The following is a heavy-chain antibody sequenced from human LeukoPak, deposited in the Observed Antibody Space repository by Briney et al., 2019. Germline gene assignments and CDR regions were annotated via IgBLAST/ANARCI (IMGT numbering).Heavy chain of an antibody. CDR3: ASVYKHGMDV. CDR2: IIPIFGTA. J-gene: IGHJ6*02. Sequence: ASVKVSCKASGGTFSSYAISWVRQAPGQGLEWMGGIIPIFGTANYAQKFQGRVTMTRDTSASTVYMELSSLRSEDTAVYYCASVYKHGMDVWGQGTTVTVSS. CDR1: GGTFSSYA. D-gene: IGHD5-24*01. V-gene: IGHV1-69*05.